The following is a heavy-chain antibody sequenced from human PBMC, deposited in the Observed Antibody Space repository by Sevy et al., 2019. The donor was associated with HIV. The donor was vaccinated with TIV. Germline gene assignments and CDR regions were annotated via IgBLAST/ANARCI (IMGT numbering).Heavy chain of an antibody. Sequence: GGSLRLSCAASGFTFSSYAMHWVRQAPGKGLEWGAVISYDGSNKYYADSVKGRFTISRDNSKNTLYLQMNSLRAEDTAVYYCARDRGGSSGLDYWGQGTLVTVSS. D-gene: IGHD3-22*01. CDR3: ARDRGGSSGLDY. CDR1: GFTFSSYA. V-gene: IGHV3-30*04. J-gene: IGHJ4*02. CDR2: ISYDGSNK.